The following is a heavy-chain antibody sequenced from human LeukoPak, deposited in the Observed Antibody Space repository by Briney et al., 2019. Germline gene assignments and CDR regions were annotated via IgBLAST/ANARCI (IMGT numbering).Heavy chain of an antibody. CDR2: IDSRGSGI. J-gene: IGHJ4*02. V-gene: IGHV3-48*03. CDR3: ARETASCGGDCYDY. Sequence: PARSLRLSCAASGFTFSDYESNWVRQAPGKGLEWVSYIDSRGSGIIYADSATGRFSLPRDNAKNLAYIQMNSLSVEDTAIYFCARETASCGGDCYDYWGQGTLVTVSS. D-gene: IGHD2-21*02. CDR1: GFTFSDYE.